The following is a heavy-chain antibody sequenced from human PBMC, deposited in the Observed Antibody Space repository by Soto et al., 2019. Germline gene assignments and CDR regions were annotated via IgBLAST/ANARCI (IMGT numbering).Heavy chain of an antibody. CDR2: ISTSGGAT. Sequence: EVQLLESGGGLVQPGGSLRLSCAASGFTFNSYAMNWVRQAPGKGLEWVSGISTSGGATYYAVSVKGRFTISRDNSKNTLYLQMNILRTEDTAVYYSAKSTGGPSGVPLYFDDWGQGTLVTVSS. V-gene: IGHV3-23*01. J-gene: IGHJ4*02. CDR1: GFTFNSYA. CDR3: AKSTGGPSGVPLYFDD. D-gene: IGHD2-2*01.